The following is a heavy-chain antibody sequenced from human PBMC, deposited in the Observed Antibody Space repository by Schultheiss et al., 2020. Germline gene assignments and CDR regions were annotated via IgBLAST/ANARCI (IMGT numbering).Heavy chain of an antibody. CDR3: TTQGDYGNWFDP. D-gene: IGHD4-17*01. CDR1: GFTFSSYA. CDR2: ISYDGSNK. J-gene: IGHJ5*02. V-gene: IGHV3-30*04. Sequence: GGSLRLSCAASGFTFSSYAMHWVRQAPGKGLEWVAVISYDGSNKYYADSVKGRFTISRDNSKNTLYLQMNSLKTEDTAVYYCTTQGDYGNWFDPWGQGTLVTVSS.